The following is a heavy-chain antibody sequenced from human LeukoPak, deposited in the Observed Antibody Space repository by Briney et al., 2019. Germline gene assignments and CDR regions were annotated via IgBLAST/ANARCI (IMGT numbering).Heavy chain of an antibody. Sequence: GAAVKVSCKASGYTFTGYYMHWVRQAPGQGLEWMGWINPNSGGTNYAQKFQGRVTMTRDTSISTAYMELSRLRSDDTAVYYCARVGGSSWSSSFFDYWGQGTLVTVSS. J-gene: IGHJ4*02. CDR2: INPNSGGT. V-gene: IGHV1-2*02. CDR3: ARVGGSSWSSSFFDY. CDR1: GYTFTGYY. D-gene: IGHD6-13*01.